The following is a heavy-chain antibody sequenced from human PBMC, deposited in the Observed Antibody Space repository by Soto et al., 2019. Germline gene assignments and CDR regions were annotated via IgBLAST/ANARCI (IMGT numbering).Heavy chain of an antibody. Sequence: ASVKVSCKASGYTFTSYGISWVRQAPGQGLEWMGWISAYNGNTNYAQRLQGRVTMTTDTSTSTAYMELRSLRSDDTAVYYCARGRYDILTGYPRAFDIWGQGTMVTVSS. V-gene: IGHV1-18*04. CDR1: GYTFTSYG. CDR2: ISAYNGNT. D-gene: IGHD3-9*01. CDR3: ARGRYDILTGYPRAFDI. J-gene: IGHJ3*02.